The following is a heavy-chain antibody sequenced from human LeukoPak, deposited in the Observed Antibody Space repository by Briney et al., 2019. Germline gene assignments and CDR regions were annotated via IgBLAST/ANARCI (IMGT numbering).Heavy chain of an antibody. CDR3: ASANYGSGSYYLYYYYYMDV. CDR2: IKQDGSEK. CDR1: GFTFSSYW. Sequence: GGSLRLSCASSGFTFSSYWMSWVRQAPGKGLEWVANIKQDGSEKYYVDSVKGRFTISRDNAKNSLYLQMNSLRAEDTAVYYCASANYGSGSYYLYYYYYMDVWGKGTTVTVSS. V-gene: IGHV3-7*01. D-gene: IGHD3-10*01. J-gene: IGHJ6*03.